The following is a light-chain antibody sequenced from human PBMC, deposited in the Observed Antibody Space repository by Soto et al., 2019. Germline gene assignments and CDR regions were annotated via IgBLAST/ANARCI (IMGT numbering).Light chain of an antibody. CDR3: QHYGYVLT. V-gene: IGKV1-5*01. CDR1: QSISAR. Sequence: DLQMTQSPSTLSASLGDRVTITCRASQSISARLAWYQHKPGEAPKVLIFDASRLEAGVPSRFSGSGSGTECSLTISSLQPDDLGTYYCQHYGYVLTFGQGTKVEI. J-gene: IGKJ1*01. CDR2: DAS.